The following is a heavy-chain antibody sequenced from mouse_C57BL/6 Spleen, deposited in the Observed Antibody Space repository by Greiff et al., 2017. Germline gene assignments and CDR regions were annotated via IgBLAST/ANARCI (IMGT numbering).Heavy chain of an antibody. CDR1: GYTFTDYY. CDR3: ARKGYYGSSPYWYFDV. V-gene: IGHV1-26*01. D-gene: IGHD1-1*01. Sequence: VQLQQSGPELVKPGASVKISCKASGYTFTDYYMNWVKQSHGKSLEWIGDINPNNGGTSYNQKFKGKATLTVDKSSSTAYMELRSLTSEDSAVYYCARKGYYGSSPYWYFDVWGTGTTVTVSS. J-gene: IGHJ1*03. CDR2: INPNNGGT.